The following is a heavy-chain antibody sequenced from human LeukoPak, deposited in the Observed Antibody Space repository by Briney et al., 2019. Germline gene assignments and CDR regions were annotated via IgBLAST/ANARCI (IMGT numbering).Heavy chain of an antibody. CDR3: ARDAHSAHDC. V-gene: IGHV3-48*03. CDR1: GFTFSSYE. J-gene: IGHJ4*02. Sequence: GGSLRLSCAASGFTFSSYEMNWVRQAPGKGLEWLSYISNSGTTIYYADSVKGRFTISRDNAKNSLFLQMNSLRAEDTAFYYCARDAHSAHDCWGQGTLVTVSS. CDR2: ISNSGTTI. D-gene: IGHD1-26*01.